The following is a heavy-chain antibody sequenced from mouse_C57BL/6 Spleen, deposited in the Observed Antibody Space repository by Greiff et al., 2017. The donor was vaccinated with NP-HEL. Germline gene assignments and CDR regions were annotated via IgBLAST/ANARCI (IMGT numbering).Heavy chain of an antibody. V-gene: IGHV5-4*01. J-gene: IGHJ4*01. D-gene: IGHD1-1*01. CDR3: ARDSLRYKDYYAMDY. CDR1: GFTFSSYA. CDR2: ISDGGSYT. Sequence: EVQRVESGGGLVKPGGSLKLSCAASGFTFSSYAMSWVRQTPEKRLEWVATISDGGSYTYYPDNVKGRFTISRDNAKNNLYLQMSHLKSEDTAMYYCARDSLRYKDYYAMDYWGQGTSVTVSS.